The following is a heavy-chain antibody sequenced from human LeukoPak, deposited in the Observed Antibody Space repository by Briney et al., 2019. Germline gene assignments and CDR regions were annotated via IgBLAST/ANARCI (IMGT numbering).Heavy chain of an antibody. CDR3: ARRKDWYFDL. CDR1: GYRFTSYW. CDR2: IYPGDSNT. Sequence: GESLNIYCQGSGYRFTSYWIGWVRQVPGQGLEWLGIIYPGDSNTRYSPSLQGQVTISADDSINTAYLQWRSLTASDTAIYYCARRKDWYFDLWGPGTLVTVSS. V-gene: IGHV5-51*01. J-gene: IGHJ2*01. D-gene: IGHD1-14*01.